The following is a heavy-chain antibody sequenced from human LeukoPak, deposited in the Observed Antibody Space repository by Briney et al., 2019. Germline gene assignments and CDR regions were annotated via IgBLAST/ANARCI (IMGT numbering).Heavy chain of an antibody. D-gene: IGHD3-10*01. V-gene: IGHV3-7*04. CDR2: IKQDGSEK. J-gene: IGHJ4*02. CDR3: AREYYYGSGSYYNGY. Sequence: GGSLRLSCTVSGFTFSGYEMNWVRQAPGKGLEWVANIKQDGSEKYYVDSVKGRFTISRDNVKNSLYLQMNSLRAEDTAVYYCAREYYYGSGSYYNGYWGQGTLVTVSS. CDR1: GFTFSGYE.